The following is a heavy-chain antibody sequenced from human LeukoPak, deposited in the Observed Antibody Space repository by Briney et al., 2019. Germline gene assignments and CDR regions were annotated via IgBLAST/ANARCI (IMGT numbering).Heavy chain of an antibody. V-gene: IGHV1-69*13. CDR3: ARGDILTAYPSGDDAFDI. Sequence: ASVQVSFKASGDTFNAYAISWVRQPPGQGLEWMGGINPTFSTANYAQKFQGRVTITGDESTSTAYMELSSLRSEDTAVYYCARGDILTAYPSGDDAFDIWGQGTMVTVSS. D-gene: IGHD3-9*01. J-gene: IGHJ3*02. CDR2: INPTFSTA. CDR1: GDTFNAYA.